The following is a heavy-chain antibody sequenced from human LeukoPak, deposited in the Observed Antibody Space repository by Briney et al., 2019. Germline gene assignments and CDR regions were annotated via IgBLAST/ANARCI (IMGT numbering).Heavy chain of an antibody. J-gene: IGHJ6*03. V-gene: IGHV3-21*01. Sequence: GGSLRLSCAASGFTFSSYTMNWVRLAPGKGLEWVSSISRSNIYKYYADSVKGRFTISRDNAKNSLYLQMNSLRAEDTAVYYCARVGYQLLEYYYYYYMDVWGKETTVTVSS. CDR3: ARVGYQLLEYYYYYYMDV. CDR2: ISRSNIYK. D-gene: IGHD2-2*01. CDR1: GFTFSSYT.